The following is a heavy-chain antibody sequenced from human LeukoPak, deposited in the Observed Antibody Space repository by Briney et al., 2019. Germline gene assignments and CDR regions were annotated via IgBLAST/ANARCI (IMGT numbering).Heavy chain of an antibody. J-gene: IGHJ6*02. CDR2: ISSSSTTI. CDR1: GFTFSSYY. V-gene: IGHV3-48*04. CDR3: AREKGYYDSSGYRHYYYGMDV. Sequence: GGSLRLSCAASGFTFSSYYMNWVRQPPGKGLEWVSYISSSSTTIYYADSVKGRFTISRDNAKNSLYLQMNSLRAEDTAVYYCAREKGYYDSSGYRHYYYGMDVWGQGTTVTVSS. D-gene: IGHD3-22*01.